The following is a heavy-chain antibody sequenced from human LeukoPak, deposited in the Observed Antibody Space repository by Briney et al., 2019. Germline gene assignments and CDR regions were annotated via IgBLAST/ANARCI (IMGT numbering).Heavy chain of an antibody. J-gene: IGHJ4*02. CDR1: GFTFSSYS. CDR2: ISSSSSTI. Sequence: PGGSLRLSCAASGFTFSSYSMNWIRQAPGKGLEWVSYISSSSSTIYYADSVKGRFTISRDNAKNSLYLQMNSLRAEETAVYYCARAIPIPFDYWGQGTLVTVSS. V-gene: IGHV3-48*01. CDR3: ARAIPIPFDY.